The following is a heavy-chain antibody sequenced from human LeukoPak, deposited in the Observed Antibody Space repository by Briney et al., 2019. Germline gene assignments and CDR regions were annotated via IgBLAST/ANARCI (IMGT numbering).Heavy chain of an antibody. J-gene: IGHJ3*02. D-gene: IGHD2-2*01. CDR3: AIKGGVVPAAMDAFDI. V-gene: IGHV3-30*02. CDR2: IRYDGSNK. Sequence: GGSLRLSCAASGFTFSNYWMSWVRQAPGKGLEWVAFIRYDGSNKYYADSVKGRFTISRDNSKNTLYLQMNSLRAEDTAVYYCAIKGGVVPAAMDAFDIWGQGTMVTVSS. CDR1: GFTFSNYW.